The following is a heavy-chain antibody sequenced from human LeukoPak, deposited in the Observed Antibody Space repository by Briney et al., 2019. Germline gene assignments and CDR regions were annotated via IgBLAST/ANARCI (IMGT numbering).Heavy chain of an antibody. CDR1: GFTFSSYA. J-gene: IGHJ4*02. Sequence: PGGSLRLSCAASGFTFSSYAMSWVRQAPGKGLEWVSAISGGGSSTYYADSVKGRFSISRDTSKNTLYLQMNGLRAEDTAVYYCAKVAVRGVTITGFDYWGQGTLVTVSS. CDR3: AKVAVRGVTITGFDY. V-gene: IGHV3-23*01. CDR2: ISGGGSST. D-gene: IGHD3-10*01.